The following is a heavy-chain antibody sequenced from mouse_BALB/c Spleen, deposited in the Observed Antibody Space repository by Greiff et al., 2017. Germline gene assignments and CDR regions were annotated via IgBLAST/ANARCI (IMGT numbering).Heavy chain of an antibody. J-gene: IGHJ3*01. D-gene: IGHD2-12*01. Sequence: QVQLQQPGAELVKPGASVKLSCKASGYTFTSYWMHWVKQRPGQGLEWIGEIDPSDSYTNYNQKFKGKATLTVDKSSSTAYMQLSSLTSEDSAVYYCARGWTYDDGTWFAYWGQGTLVTVSA. V-gene: IGHV1-69*02. CDR1: GYTFTSYW. CDR3: ARGWTYDDGTWFAY. CDR2: IDPSDSYT.